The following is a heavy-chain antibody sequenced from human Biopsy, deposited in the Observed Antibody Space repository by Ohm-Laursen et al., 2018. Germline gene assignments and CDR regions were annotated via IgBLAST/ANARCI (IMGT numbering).Heavy chain of an antibody. CDR3: ARGLSSGWYGYFDV. Sequence: SLRLSCAASGFTFGHYAMHWVRQAPGKGLEWISLIWYDGTNEDYADSVRGRFTISRDNSKNTLYLQINTLTLEDTAFYYCARGLSSGWYGYFDVWGRGTLVTVSS. CDR1: GFTFGHYA. D-gene: IGHD6-19*01. J-gene: IGHJ2*01. CDR2: IWYDGTNE. V-gene: IGHV3-33*01.